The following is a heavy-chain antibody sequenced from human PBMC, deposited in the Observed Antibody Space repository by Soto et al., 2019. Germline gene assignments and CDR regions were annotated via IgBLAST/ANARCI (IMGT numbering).Heavy chain of an antibody. CDR3: ARARGSGYFDY. CDR2: ISSNSSYI. J-gene: IGHJ4*02. Sequence: GGSLRLSCAASGFTFSSYSMNWVRQAPGKGLEWVSSISSNSSYIYYADSVKGRFTISRDNAKNSLYLQMNSLRAEDTAVYYCARARGSGYFDYWGQGTLVTVSS. V-gene: IGHV3-21*01. D-gene: IGHD2-15*01. CDR1: GFTFSSYS.